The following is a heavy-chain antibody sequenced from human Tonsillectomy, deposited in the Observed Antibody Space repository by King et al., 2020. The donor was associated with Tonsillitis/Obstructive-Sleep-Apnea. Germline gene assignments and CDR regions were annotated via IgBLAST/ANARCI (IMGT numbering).Heavy chain of an antibody. V-gene: IGHV3-9*01. CDR3: AKDTGRFLTPYMDV. D-gene: IGHD3-3*01. CDR2: ITWNSGSI. Sequence: VQLVESGGGLVQPGRSLRLSCAASGFTFDDYAMHWVRQAPGQGLEWVSGITWNSGSIGYADSVKGRFTISRDNAKNSLYLQMNSLRAEDTALYYCAKDTGRFLTPYMDVWGKGTTVTVSS. J-gene: IGHJ6*03. CDR1: GFTFDDYA.